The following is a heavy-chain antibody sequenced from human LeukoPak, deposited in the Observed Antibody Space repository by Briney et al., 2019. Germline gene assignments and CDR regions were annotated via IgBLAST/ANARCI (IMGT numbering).Heavy chain of an antibody. J-gene: IGHJ4*02. Sequence: GGSLRLSCAASGFTFSNYGMNWVRQAPGKGLEWVSSISSSSSYIYYADSVKGRFTISRDNAKNSLYLQMNSLRVEDTAVYYCAREEEGYDFWSGDGYWGQGTLVTVSS. V-gene: IGHV3-21*01. CDR2: ISSSSSYI. CDR1: GFTFSNYG. CDR3: AREEEGYDFWSGDGY. D-gene: IGHD3-3*01.